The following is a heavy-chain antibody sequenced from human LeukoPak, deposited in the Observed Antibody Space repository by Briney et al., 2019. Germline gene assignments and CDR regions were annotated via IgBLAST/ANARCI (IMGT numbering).Heavy chain of an antibody. V-gene: IGHV1-18*01. CDR2: ISAYNGNT. Sequence: EASVTVSCTASGYTFTSYGISWVRQAPGQGLEWMGWISAYNGNTNYAQKFQGRVTMTRDTSISTAYMELSRLRSDDTAVYYCVAFWDYYDSSGYYSDYWGQGTLVTVSS. J-gene: IGHJ4*02. CDR3: VAFWDYYDSSGYYSDY. D-gene: IGHD3-22*01. CDR1: GYTFTSYG.